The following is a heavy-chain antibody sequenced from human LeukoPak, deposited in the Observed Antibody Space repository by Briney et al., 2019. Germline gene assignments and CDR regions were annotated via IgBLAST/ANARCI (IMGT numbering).Heavy chain of an antibody. D-gene: IGHD6-13*01. V-gene: IGHV4-34*01. J-gene: IGHJ5*02. Sequence: ETLSLTCAVYGGSFRGYYWSWIRQPPGKGVEWIGEINHSGSTNYNPSLKSRVTISVDTSKNQFSLKLSSVTAADTAVYYCARARPGYSSSWYWFDPWGQGTLVTVSS. CDR1: GGSFRGYY. CDR2: INHSGST. CDR3: ARARPGYSSSWYWFDP.